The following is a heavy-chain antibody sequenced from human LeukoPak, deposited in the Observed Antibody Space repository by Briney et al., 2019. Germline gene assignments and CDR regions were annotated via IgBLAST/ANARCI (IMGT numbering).Heavy chain of an antibody. CDR2: ISSSSSYI. D-gene: IGHD2-2*01. V-gene: IGHV3-21*01. CDR1: GFTFSSYS. J-gene: IGHJ5*02. CDR3: ARDLQSSSSTPAGFDP. Sequence: PGGSLRLSCAASGFTFSSYSMNWVPQAPGKGLEWVSSISSSSSYIYYADSVKGRFTISRDNAKNSLYLQMNSLRAEDTAVYYCARDLQSSSSTPAGFDPWGQGTLVTVSS.